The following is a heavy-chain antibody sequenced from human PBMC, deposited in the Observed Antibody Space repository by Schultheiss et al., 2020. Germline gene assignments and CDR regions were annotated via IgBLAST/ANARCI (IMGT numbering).Heavy chain of an antibody. CDR2: IYHSGST. CDR3: ARDHGYSSSPGGMDV. CDR1: GGSFSGYY. Sequence: SETLSLTCAVYGGSFSGYYWSWIRQPPGKGLEWIGEIYHSGSTNYNPSLKSRVTISVDTSKNQFSLKLSSVTAADTAVYYCARDHGYSSSPGGMDVWGQGTTVTVS. J-gene: IGHJ6*02. D-gene: IGHD6-6*01. V-gene: IGHV4-34*01.